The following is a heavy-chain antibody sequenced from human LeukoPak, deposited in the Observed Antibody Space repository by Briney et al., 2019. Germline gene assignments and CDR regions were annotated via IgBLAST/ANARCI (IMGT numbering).Heavy chain of an antibody. D-gene: IGHD3-22*01. CDR2: ISGSGGST. J-gene: IGHJ3*02. V-gene: IGHV3-23*01. Sequence: GSLRLSCAASGFTFSSYAMSWVRQAPGQGLEWISAISGSGGSTYYADSVKGRFTISRDNSKNTLYLQMASLRAEDTAVYYCARDYYHDSSGYNSHDAFDIWGQGTMVTVSS. CDR3: ARDYYHDSSGYNSHDAFDI. CDR1: GFTFSSYA.